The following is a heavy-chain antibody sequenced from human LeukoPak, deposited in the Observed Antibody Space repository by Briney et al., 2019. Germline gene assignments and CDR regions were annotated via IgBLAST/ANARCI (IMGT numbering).Heavy chain of an antibody. D-gene: IGHD3-10*01. CDR1: GFIFTNAW. CDR3: TTILYGSGSYYKGNY. CDR2: IKSKADGGTT. J-gene: IGHJ4*02. V-gene: IGHV3-15*01. Sequence: GGSLRLSCAASGFIFTNAWMNWVRQAPGKGLEWVGRIKSKADGGTTEYAAPVKGRFSISRDNSKNTLYLQMNSLKSEDTAVYYCTTILYGSGSYYKGNYWGQGTLVTVAS.